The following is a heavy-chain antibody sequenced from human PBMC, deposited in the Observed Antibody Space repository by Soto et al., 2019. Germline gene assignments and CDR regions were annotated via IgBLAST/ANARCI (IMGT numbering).Heavy chain of an antibody. CDR3: AKVGDDYGEGFDY. V-gene: IGHV3-23*01. D-gene: IGHD4-17*01. CDR1: GFTFSSYA. J-gene: IGHJ4*02. Sequence: EVQLLESGGGLVQPGGSLRLSCAASGFTFSSYAMSWVRQAPVKGLEWVSAISGSGGSTYYADSVKGRFTISRDNSKNTLYLQMNSLRAEDTAVYYCAKVGDDYGEGFDYWGQGTLVTVSS. CDR2: ISGSGGST.